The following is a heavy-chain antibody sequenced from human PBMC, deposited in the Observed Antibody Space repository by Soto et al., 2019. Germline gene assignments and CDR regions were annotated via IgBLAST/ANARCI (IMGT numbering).Heavy chain of an antibody. D-gene: IGHD2-8*01. J-gene: IGHJ4*02. V-gene: IGHV3-33*08. CDR1: GFTFSGYG. CDR2: IWNDGIRK. CDR3: ARDDDNEANAFDY. Sequence: PGGSLRLSCEASGFTFSGYGMHWVRQAPGKGLEWVALIWNDGIRKVYVDSVKGRFSISRDNSKNTLDLQMNSLRAEDTAVYYCARDDDNEANAFDYWGPGTLVTV.